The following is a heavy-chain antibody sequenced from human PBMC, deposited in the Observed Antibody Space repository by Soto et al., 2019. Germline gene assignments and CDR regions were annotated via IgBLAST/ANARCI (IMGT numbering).Heavy chain of an antibody. CDR3: ARDYLVIPHRVIDY. D-gene: IGHD2-15*01. J-gene: IGHJ4*02. V-gene: IGHV3-33*01. CDR2: IWYDGSYK. Sequence: QVQLVESGGGVVQPGRSLRLSCAASGFTFSTYGMYWVRQAPGKWLEWVAVIWYDGSYKYYSDSVKGRFTISRDNSKNTLYLQMNSLRAEDTAVYYCARDYLVIPHRVIDYWGQGTLVTVSS. CDR1: GFTFSTYG.